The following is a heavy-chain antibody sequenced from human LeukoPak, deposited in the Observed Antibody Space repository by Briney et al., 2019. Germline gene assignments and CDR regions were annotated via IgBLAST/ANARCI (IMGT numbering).Heavy chain of an antibody. Sequence: GASVKVSCKASGYTFTGYYMHWVRQAPGQGLEWMGWINPNSGGTNYAQKFQGRFTMTRDTSISTAYMELSRLRSDDTAVYYCARSWYDSSGYYYFDYWGQGTLVTVSS. CDR2: INPNSGGT. CDR1: GYTFTGYY. J-gene: IGHJ4*02. V-gene: IGHV1-2*02. D-gene: IGHD3-22*01. CDR3: ARSWYDSSGYYYFDY.